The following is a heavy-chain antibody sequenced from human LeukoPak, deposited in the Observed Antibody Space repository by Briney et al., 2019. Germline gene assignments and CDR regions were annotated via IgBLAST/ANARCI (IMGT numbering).Heavy chain of an antibody. D-gene: IGHD1/OR15-1a*01. CDR1: GDIFNRYV. V-gene: IGHV1-8*01. Sequence: VSCMPSGDIFNRYVIKCVRHVTGQGLEWKGWMNPDRGNTGYAQKFQGRILMSRTISTSTVYMELSSLSSGDKAVSYCARRTTRHLDAFDMWGQGTMVTVSS. CDR3: ARRTTRHLDAFDM. CDR2: MNPDRGNT. J-gene: IGHJ3*02.